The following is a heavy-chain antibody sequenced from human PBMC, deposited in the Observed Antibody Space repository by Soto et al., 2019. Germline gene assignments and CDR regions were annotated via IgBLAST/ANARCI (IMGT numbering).Heavy chain of an antibody. Sequence: PGGSLRLSCAASGFTSSSYAMSWVRQAPGKGLEWVSAISGSGGSTYYADSVKGRFTISRDNSKNTLYLQMNSLRAEDTAVYYCAKMNVLLWFGELGYNWFDPWGQGTLVTVSS. J-gene: IGHJ5*02. CDR1: GFTSSSYA. D-gene: IGHD3-10*01. V-gene: IGHV3-23*01. CDR2: ISGSGGST. CDR3: AKMNVLLWFGELGYNWFDP.